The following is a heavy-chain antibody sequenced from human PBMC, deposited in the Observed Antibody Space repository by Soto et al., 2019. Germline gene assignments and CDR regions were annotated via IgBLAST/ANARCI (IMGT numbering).Heavy chain of an antibody. J-gene: IGHJ6*02. CDR3: ARTLYYDFWSGYYTGPYYYYGMDV. V-gene: IGHV3-30-3*01. CDR1: GFTFSSYA. D-gene: IGHD3-3*01. CDR2: ISYDGSNK. Sequence: PGGSLRLSCAASGFTFSSYAMHWVRQAPGKGLEWVAVISYDGSNKYYADSVKGRFTISRDNSKNTLYLQMNSLRAEDTAVYYCARTLYYDFWSGYYTGPYYYYGMDVWGQGTTITVSS.